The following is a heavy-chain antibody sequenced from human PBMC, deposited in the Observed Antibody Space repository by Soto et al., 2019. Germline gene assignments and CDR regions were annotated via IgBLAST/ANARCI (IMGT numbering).Heavy chain of an antibody. CDR3: ARGRTSVYDFWSGYHRNWFDP. V-gene: IGHV4-34*01. CDR2: INHSGST. J-gene: IGHJ5*02. Sequence: SETLSLTCAVYGGSFSGYYWSWIRQPPGKGLEWIGEINHSGSTNYNPSLKSRVTISVDTSKNQFSLKLSSVTAADTAVYYCARGRTSVYDFWSGYHRNWFDPWGQGTLVTVSS. CDR1: GGSFSGYY. D-gene: IGHD3-3*01.